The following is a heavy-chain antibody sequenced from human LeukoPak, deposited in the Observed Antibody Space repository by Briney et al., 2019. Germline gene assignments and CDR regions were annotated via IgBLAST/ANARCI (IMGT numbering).Heavy chain of an antibody. CDR2: INHSGST. J-gene: IGHJ4*02. V-gene: IGHV4-34*01. Sequence: SETLSLTCAVYGGSFSGYYWSWIRQPPGKGLEWIVEINHSGSTNYNPSLKSRVTISVDTSKNQFSLKLSSVTAADTAVYYCASGNYYGSGSYLRYWGQGTLVTVSS. D-gene: IGHD3-10*01. CDR1: GGSFSGYY. CDR3: ASGNYYGSGSYLRY.